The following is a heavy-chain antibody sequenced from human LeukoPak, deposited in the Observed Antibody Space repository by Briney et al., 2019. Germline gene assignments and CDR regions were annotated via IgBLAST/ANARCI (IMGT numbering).Heavy chain of an antibody. J-gene: IGHJ4*02. CDR2: IGTDGYS. V-gene: IGHV3-21*06. Sequence: GASLRLSCATSGFTFSTYEMNWVRQAPGKGLEWVSSIGTDGYSYSAVSVKGRFTISRDNAKSTLYLQMDSLTVEDTALYYCARGTIGGNPASTYWGQGTLVTVSS. CDR1: GFTFSTYE. D-gene: IGHD4-23*01. CDR3: ARGTIGGNPASTY.